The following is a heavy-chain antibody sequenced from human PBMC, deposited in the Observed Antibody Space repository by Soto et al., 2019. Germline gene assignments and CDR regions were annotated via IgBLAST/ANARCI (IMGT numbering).Heavy chain of an antibody. V-gene: IGHV3-30*18. CDR2: ISYDGSNK. CDR1: GFTFSSYG. Sequence: ESGGGVVQPGRSLRLSCAASGFTFSSYGMHWVRQAPGKGLEWVAVISYDGSNKYYADSVKGRFTISRDNSKNTLYLQMNSLRAEDTAVYYCAKDKVAATHEDYYYYGMDVWGQGTTVTVSS. J-gene: IGHJ6*02. D-gene: IGHD2-15*01. CDR3: AKDKVAATHEDYYYYGMDV.